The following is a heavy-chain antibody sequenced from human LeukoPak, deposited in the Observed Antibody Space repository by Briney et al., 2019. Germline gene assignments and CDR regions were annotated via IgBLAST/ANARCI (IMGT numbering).Heavy chain of an antibody. CDR2: INPNSGGT. V-gene: IGHV1-2*04. J-gene: IGHJ6*02. CDR1: GYTFTGYY. Sequence: GASVKVSCKASGYTFTGYYMHWVRQAPGQGLEWMGWINPNSGGTNYAQKFQGWVTMTRDTSISTDYMELSRLRSDDTAVYYCARDWVAAAGPYYYYYGMDVWGQGTTVTVSS. D-gene: IGHD6-13*01. CDR3: ARDWVAAAGPYYYYYGMDV.